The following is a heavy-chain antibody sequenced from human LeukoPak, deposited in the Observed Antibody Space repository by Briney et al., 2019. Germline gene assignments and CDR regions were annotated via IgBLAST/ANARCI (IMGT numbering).Heavy chain of an antibody. V-gene: IGHV1-2*06. Sequence: GASVKVSCKASGYTFTGYYMHWVRQATGQGLEWMGRINPNSGGTNYAQKFQGRVTMTRDTSISTAYMELSRLRSDDTAVYYCAREGYYYDSSGYTIEIDYWGQGTLVTVSS. CDR3: AREGYYYDSSGYTIEIDY. CDR1: GYTFTGYY. D-gene: IGHD3-22*01. CDR2: INPNSGGT. J-gene: IGHJ4*02.